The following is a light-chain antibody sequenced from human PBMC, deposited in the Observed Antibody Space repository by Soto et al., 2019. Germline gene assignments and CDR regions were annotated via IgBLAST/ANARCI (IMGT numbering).Light chain of an antibody. V-gene: IGLV1-40*01. Sequence: QSVLTQPPSVSGAPGQRVTISCTGSSSNIGAGYDVHWYQQLPGTAPKLPIYGNSNRPSWVPDRFSGSKSGTSASLAITGLQAEDEADYYCQSYDSSLSGSEVFGGGTKVTVL. CDR2: GNS. CDR1: SSNIGAGYD. CDR3: QSYDSSLSGSEV. J-gene: IGLJ2*01.